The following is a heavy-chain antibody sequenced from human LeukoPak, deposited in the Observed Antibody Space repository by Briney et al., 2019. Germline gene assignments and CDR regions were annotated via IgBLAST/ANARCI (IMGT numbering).Heavy chain of an antibody. CDR3: AREPSTPYYYGSGSPLDY. CDR2: ISAYNGNT. Sequence: ASVKVSCKASGYTFTSYGISWVRQAPGQGLEWMGWISAYNGNTNYAQKLQGRVTMTTDTSTSTAYMELRSLRSDDTAVYYCAREPSTPYYYGSGSPLDYWGQGTLVTVSS. V-gene: IGHV1-18*01. CDR1: GYTFTSYG. J-gene: IGHJ4*02. D-gene: IGHD3-10*01.